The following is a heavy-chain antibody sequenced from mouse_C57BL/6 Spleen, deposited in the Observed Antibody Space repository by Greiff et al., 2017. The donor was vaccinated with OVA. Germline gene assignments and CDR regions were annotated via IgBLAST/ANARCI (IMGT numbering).Heavy chain of an antibody. Sequence: VQLQQSGPVLVKPGASVKMSCKASGYTFTDYYMNWVKQSHGKSLEWIGVINPYNGGTSYNQKFKGKATLTVDKSSSTAYMELNSLTSEDSAVYYCASKTTHTYYYAMDYWGQGTSVTVSS. J-gene: IGHJ4*01. CDR1: GYTFTDYY. CDR2: INPYNGGT. CDR3: ASKTTHTYYYAMDY. V-gene: IGHV1-19*01. D-gene: IGHD2-1*01.